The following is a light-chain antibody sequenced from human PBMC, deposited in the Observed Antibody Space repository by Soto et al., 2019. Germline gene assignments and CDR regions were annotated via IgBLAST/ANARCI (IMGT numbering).Light chain of an antibody. CDR1: QSVSNIY. V-gene: IGKV3-20*01. Sequence: EIVLTQSPGTLALSPGEGATLSCRASQSVSNIYLAWYQQKPGQAPRLRMYGTSNRATGIPDRFIGSGSGTDFTLTISNLEPEDFAVYYFQQFGRSPRTFGQGTKVEIK. CDR3: QQFGRSPRT. CDR2: GTS. J-gene: IGKJ1*01.